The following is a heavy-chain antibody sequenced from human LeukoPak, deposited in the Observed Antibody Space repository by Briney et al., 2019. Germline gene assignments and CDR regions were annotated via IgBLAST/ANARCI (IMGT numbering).Heavy chain of an antibody. J-gene: IGHJ4*02. CDR3: ATVVVGALGPFDY. CDR1: GFTFSSYA. V-gene: IGHV3-23*01. CDR2: ISGSGGST. D-gene: IGHD2-15*01. Sequence: GGSLRLSCAASGFTFSSYAMSWVRQAPGKGLEWVSAISGSGGSTYYADSVKGRFTISRDNSKNTLYLQMNSLRSEDTAVYYCATVVVGALGPFDYWGQGTLVTVSS.